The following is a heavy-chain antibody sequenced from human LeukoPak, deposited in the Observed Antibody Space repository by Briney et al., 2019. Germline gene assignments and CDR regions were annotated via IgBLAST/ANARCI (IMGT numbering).Heavy chain of an antibody. Sequence: PGGSLRLSCAASGSGFIFGNYGMRWVRQAPGKGLEWVSAISGTGASTFYAESVKGRFTISSDNSKSTLYLQMNSLRAEDTALYYCAKYSNRHFDYWGQGTLVTVSS. CDR1: GSGFIFGNYG. V-gene: IGHV3-23*01. D-gene: IGHD4-11*01. CDR3: AKYSNRHFDY. J-gene: IGHJ4*02. CDR2: ISGTGAST.